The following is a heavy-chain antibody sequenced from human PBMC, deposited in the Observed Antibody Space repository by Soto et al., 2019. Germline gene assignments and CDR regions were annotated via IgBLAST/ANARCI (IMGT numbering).Heavy chain of an antibody. CDR1: GGSISSSDYY. V-gene: IGHV4-39*01. J-gene: IGHJ5*02. CDR3: ARHQSHSSSYVDP. Sequence: PSETLSLTCTVSGGSISSSDYYWGWIRQPPGKGLEWIGNIYYSGSASYNPSLKSRVTISVDTSKDQFSLKLSSVTAADTAVYYCARHQSHSSSYVDPWGQGTLVTVSS. D-gene: IGHD6-13*01. CDR2: IYYSGSA.